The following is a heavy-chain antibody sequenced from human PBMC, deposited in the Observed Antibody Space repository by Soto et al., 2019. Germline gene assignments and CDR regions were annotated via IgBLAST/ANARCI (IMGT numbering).Heavy chain of an antibody. V-gene: IGHV4-59*08. Sequence: SETLSLTCTVSGGSISSYYWSWIRQPPGKGLEWIGYIYYSGSTNYNPSLKSRVTISVDTSKNQFSLKLSSVTAADTAVYYCARYSSGWYYYFDYWGQGTLVTVSS. CDR3: ARYSSGWYYYFDY. D-gene: IGHD6-19*01. CDR1: GGSISSYY. CDR2: IYYSGST. J-gene: IGHJ4*02.